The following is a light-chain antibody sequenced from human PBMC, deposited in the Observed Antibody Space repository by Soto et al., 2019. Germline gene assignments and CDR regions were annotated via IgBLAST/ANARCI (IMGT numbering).Light chain of an antibody. J-gene: IGLJ2*01. V-gene: IGLV2-14*01. CDR2: DVS. Sequence: QSALTQPASVSGSPGQSITISCTGTSSDVGGYNYVSWYQQHPGTAPKLIIYDVSDRPSGVSNRFSGSKSGNTASLTISGLQAEDEAEYYCCSYAGSRTHVLFGGGTQLTVL. CDR1: SSDVGGYNY. CDR3: CSYAGSRTHVL.